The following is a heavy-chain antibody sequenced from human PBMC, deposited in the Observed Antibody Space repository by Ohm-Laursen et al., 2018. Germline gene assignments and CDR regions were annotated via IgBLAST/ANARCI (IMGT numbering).Heavy chain of an antibody. CDR1: GFTFSNYA. Sequence: GSLRLSCAASGFTFSNYAMSWVRQTPGKGLEWVSANSGSGGSTYYADSVKGRFTISRDNSKNTLYLQMNSLRAEDTAVYYCAKGGWWESSGWDAWGQGTLVTVSS. D-gene: IGHD6-19*01. V-gene: IGHV3-23*01. CDR3: AKGGWWESSGWDA. CDR2: NSGSGGST. J-gene: IGHJ5*02.